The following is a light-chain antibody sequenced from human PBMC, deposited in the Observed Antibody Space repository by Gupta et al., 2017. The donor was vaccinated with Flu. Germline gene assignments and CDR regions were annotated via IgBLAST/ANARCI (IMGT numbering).Light chain of an antibody. V-gene: IGKV3-20*01. CDR3: QQYGSLPLT. CDR1: QIVSSSY. CDR2: GAF. Sequence: IVLTQSQGTLSLCPGERATLSCRASQIVSSSYLAWYQQKPGQAPRLLIYGAFSSATGIPDRFSGSGSRRDFTLTSSRLEPEDFAMYYCQQYGSLPLTFGQGTKVEIK. J-gene: IGKJ1*01.